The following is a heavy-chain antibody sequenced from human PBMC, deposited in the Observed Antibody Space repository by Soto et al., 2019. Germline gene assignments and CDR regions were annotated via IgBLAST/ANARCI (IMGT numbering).Heavy chain of an antibody. D-gene: IGHD6-13*01. Sequence: QVQLVQSGAEVQKPGSSVKVSCKASGGTFSSYTISWVRQAPGQGLEWMGRIIPILGIANYAQKFQGRVTITADKSTSTAYMELSSLRSEDTAVYYCASVKGAAAGTGYYYYYMDVWGKGTTVTVSS. CDR3: ASVKGAAAGTGYYYYYMDV. J-gene: IGHJ6*03. V-gene: IGHV1-69*02. CDR1: GGTFSSYT. CDR2: IIPILGIA.